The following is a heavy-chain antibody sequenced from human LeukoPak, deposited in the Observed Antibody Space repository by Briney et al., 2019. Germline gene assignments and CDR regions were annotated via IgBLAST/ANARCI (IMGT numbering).Heavy chain of an antibody. CDR2: IRSKAYGGTT. D-gene: IGHD6-13*01. V-gene: IGHV3-49*03. Sequence: PGGSLRLSCTASGFTFGDYAMSWFRQAPGKGLEWVGFIRSKAYGGTTEYAASVKGRFTISRDDSKSIAYLQMNSLKTEDTAVYYCTRVRGAIANRMYYFDYWGQGTLVTVSS. CDR1: GFTFGDYA. J-gene: IGHJ4*02. CDR3: TRVRGAIANRMYYFDY.